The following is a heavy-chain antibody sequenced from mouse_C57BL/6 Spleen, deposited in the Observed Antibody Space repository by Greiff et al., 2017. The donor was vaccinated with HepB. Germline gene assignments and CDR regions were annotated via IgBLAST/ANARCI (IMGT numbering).Heavy chain of an antibody. CDR3: ARDYDGYFWFAY. Sequence: DVKLVESGGGLVKPGGSLKLSCAASGFTFSSYAMSWVRQTPEKRLEWVATISDGGSYTYYPDNVKGRFTISRDNAKINLYLQMSHLKSEDTAMYYCARDYDGYFWFAYWGQGTLVTVSA. CDR1: GFTFSSYA. J-gene: IGHJ3*01. CDR2: ISDGGSYT. D-gene: IGHD2-3*01. V-gene: IGHV5-4*01.